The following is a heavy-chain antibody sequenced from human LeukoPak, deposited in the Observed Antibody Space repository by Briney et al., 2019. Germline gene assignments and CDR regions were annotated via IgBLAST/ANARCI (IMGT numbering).Heavy chain of an antibody. CDR2: ISSSGSTI. J-gene: IGHJ4*02. CDR1: GFTFSSYE. Sequence: GGSLRLSCAASGFTFSSYEMNWVRQAPGKGLEWVSYISSSGSTIYYADSVMGRFTISRDNAKNSLYLQMNSLRAEDTAVYYCASALGSVGATKDYWGQGTLVTVSS. V-gene: IGHV3-48*03. D-gene: IGHD1-26*01. CDR3: ASALGSVGATKDY.